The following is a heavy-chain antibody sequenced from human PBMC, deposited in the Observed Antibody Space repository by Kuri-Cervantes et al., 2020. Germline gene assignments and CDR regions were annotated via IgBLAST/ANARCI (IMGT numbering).Heavy chain of an antibody. V-gene: IGHV3-30-3*01. CDR2: ISYDGSNK. J-gene: IGHJ4*02. CDR3: AKDTGEVDTAEIQPDY. D-gene: IGHD5-18*01. CDR1: GFTFSSYA. Sequence: GGSLRLSCAASGFTFSSYAMHWVRQAPGKGLEWVAVISYDGSNKYYADSVKGRFTISRDNSKNTLYLQMNSLRAEDTAVYYCAKDTGEVDTAEIQPDYWGQGTLVTDSS.